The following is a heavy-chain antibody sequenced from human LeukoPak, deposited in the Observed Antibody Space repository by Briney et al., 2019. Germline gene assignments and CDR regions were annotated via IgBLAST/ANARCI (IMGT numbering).Heavy chain of an antibody. V-gene: IGHV1-2*02. D-gene: IGHD2/OR15-2a*01. CDR2: INPNTGGT. Sequence: ASVKVSCTASGYTFIGYCIHWVRQAPGQGLEWMGWINPNTGGTNYAQKFQGRVTMTRDTSINTVYMDLSRLRSDDTAVYYCARTYCDTTACSNWFVPWGQGTLVTVSS. CDR1: GYTFIGYC. CDR3: ARTYCDTTACSNWFVP. J-gene: IGHJ5*02.